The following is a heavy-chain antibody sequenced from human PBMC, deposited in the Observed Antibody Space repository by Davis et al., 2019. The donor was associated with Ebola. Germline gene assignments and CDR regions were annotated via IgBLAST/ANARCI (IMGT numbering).Heavy chain of an antibody. CDR2: MFYSGIT. Sequence: SETLSLTCTVSGGSISSYYWSWIRQSPGKGLEWIGYMFYSGITNYNPSLKSRVTISVDTSKNQFSLKLSSVTAADTAVYYCARGSWGGVIDPWGQGTLVTVSS. J-gene: IGHJ5*02. V-gene: IGHV4-59*01. CDR1: GGSISSYY. CDR3: ARGSWGGVIDP. D-gene: IGHD7-27*01.